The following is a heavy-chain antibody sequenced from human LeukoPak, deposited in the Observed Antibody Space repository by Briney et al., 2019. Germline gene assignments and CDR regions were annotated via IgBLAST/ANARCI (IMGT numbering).Heavy chain of an antibody. CDR2: ISGSGGGK. CDR3: AKDNADYPIYYFDS. J-gene: IGHJ4*02. D-gene: IGHD3-16*01. V-gene: IGHV3-23*01. CDR1: GFTFSTYA. Sequence: PGGSLRLSCAASGFTFSTYAMNCVRQAPGKGLECVSGISGSGGGKFYADSVKGRFTISRDKSKSTLYRQMNSLKAEDAAVYYCAKDNADYPIYYFDSWGQGTLVTVSS.